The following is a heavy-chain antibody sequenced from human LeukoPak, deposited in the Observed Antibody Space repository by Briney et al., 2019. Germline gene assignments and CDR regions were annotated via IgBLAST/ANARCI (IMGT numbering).Heavy chain of an antibody. Sequence: GGSLRLSCAASGFTFNIYTMSWVRQAPGKGLEWVSVISENGGTTYYADSVKGRFTISRDNSKNTLYLQMNSLRAEDTAKYHCAKSRGIYDNSGWRTYDYWGQGTPVTVSS. J-gene: IGHJ4*02. CDR1: GFTFNIYT. V-gene: IGHV3-23*01. CDR3: AKSRGIYDNSGWRTYDY. D-gene: IGHD6-19*01. CDR2: ISENGGTT.